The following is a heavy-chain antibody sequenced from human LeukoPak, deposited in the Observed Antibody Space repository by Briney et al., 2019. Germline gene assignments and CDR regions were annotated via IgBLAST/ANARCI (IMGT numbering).Heavy chain of an antibody. CDR3: ARGDRVGSSGYYFEN. CDR1: GGSISSYY. Sequence: SETLSLTCTVSGGSISSYYWSWIRQPPGKGLEWIGYIYYSGSTGYNPSLRSRVSMSVDTSNNHFFLKLSSVTGADTAVYYCARGDRVGSSGYYFENWGQGTLVTVSS. V-gene: IGHV4-59*01. J-gene: IGHJ4*02. CDR2: IYYSGST. D-gene: IGHD3-10*01.